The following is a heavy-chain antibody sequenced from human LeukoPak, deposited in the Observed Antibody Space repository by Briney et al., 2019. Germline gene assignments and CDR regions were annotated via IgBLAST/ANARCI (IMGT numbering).Heavy chain of an antibody. J-gene: IGHJ6*02. Sequence: SQTLSLTCALSGDSVSSNSAAWNWIRQSPSRGLECLGRIYYRSQRNNDFAVSVQSRITINSDTSKNQFSLQLNSVTPEDTAVYYCARGRPAYYGMDVWGQGTTVTVSS. V-gene: IGHV6-1*01. CDR3: ARGRPAYYGMDV. CDR2: IYYRSQRNN. CDR1: GDSVSSNSAA.